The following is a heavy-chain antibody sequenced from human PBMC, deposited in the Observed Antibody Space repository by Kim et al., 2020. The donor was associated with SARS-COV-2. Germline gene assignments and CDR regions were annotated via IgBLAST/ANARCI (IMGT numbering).Heavy chain of an antibody. CDR3: ARDQRVSGVVRYLQH. CDR2: IYHSGST. Sequence: SETLSLTCAVSGASISSPNWWTWVRQPPGKGLEWIGEIYHSGSTNFNPSLESRVTMSLDKSRNQFSLQLNSVAAADTAVYYCARDQRVSGVVRYLQHWGQGTLVTVSS. V-gene: IGHV4-4*02. J-gene: IGHJ1*01. CDR1: GASISSPNW. D-gene: IGHD6-25*01.